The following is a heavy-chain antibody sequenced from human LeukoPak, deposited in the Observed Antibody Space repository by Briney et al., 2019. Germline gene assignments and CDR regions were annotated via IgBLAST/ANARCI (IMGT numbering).Heavy chain of an antibody. CDR3: ARGTPVTPISDY. CDR2: ISGSGTST. D-gene: IGHD4-17*01. CDR1: GFTFSSYT. Sequence: GGSLRLSCAASGFTFSSYTMAWVRQAPGKGLEWVSAISGSGTSTYYADSVRGRFTISRDNSKNTLYLQMNGLRAEDTAVYYCARGTPVTPISDYWGQGTLVTVSS. J-gene: IGHJ4*02. V-gene: IGHV3-23*01.